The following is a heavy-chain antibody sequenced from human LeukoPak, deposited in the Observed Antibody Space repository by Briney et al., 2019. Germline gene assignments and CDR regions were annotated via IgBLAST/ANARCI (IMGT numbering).Heavy chain of an antibody. J-gene: IGHJ4*02. CDR2: IKQDGREK. D-gene: IGHD3-22*01. CDR1: VFFFRVFW. CDR3: ARDRWYLENSGYYGFDY. Sequence: GGSLRLSCAPSVFFFRVFWISKVPQALGRGLEGGANIKQDGREKNYADSRKGRFTMSRDNAKKSLYLQMNRLRAADTAVYYCARDRWYLENSGYYGFDYWGQGTLVTVSS. V-gene: IGHV3-7*01.